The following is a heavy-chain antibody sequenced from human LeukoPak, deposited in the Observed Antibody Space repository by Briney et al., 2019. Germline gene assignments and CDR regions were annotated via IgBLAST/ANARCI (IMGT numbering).Heavy chain of an antibody. D-gene: IGHD2-2*01. CDR1: GGSISSYY. Sequence: SETLSLTCTVSGGSISSYYWSWIRQPAGKGLEWIGRIYTSGSTNYNPSLKSRVTMSVDTSKNQFSLKLSSVTAADTAVYYCARDISSTSTLYVVFYFDYWGQGTLVTVSS. V-gene: IGHV4-4*07. J-gene: IGHJ4*02. CDR2: IYTSGST. CDR3: ARDISSTSTLYVVFYFDY.